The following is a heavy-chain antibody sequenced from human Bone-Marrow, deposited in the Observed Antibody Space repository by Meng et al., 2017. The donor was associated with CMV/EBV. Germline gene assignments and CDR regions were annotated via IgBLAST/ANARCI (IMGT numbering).Heavy chain of an antibody. Sequence: ASVKVSCKASGYTFTGYYMHWVRQAPGQGLEWMGWINPNSGGTNYAQQFQGRVTLTRDTSINTGYMELTRLTSDDTAVYYCARDNNWGPDYWGQGTLVTFYS. CDR2: INPNSGGT. J-gene: IGHJ4*02. D-gene: IGHD7-27*01. CDR3: ARDNNWGPDY. V-gene: IGHV1-2*02. CDR1: GYTFTGYY.